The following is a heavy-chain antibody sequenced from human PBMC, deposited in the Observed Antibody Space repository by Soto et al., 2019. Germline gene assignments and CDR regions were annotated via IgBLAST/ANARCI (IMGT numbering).Heavy chain of an antibody. CDR2: FYYSGST. CDR3: ARVSGNYDFWSGYSNYYYYYYMDV. Sequence: SETLSLTCTVSGGSISSYYWSWIRQPPGKGLEWIGYFYYSGSTNYNPSLKSRVTISVDTSKNQFSLKLSSVTAADTAVYYCARVSGNYDFWSGYSNYYYYYYMDVWGKGTTVTVSS. V-gene: IGHV4-59*01. D-gene: IGHD3-3*01. CDR1: GGSISSYY. J-gene: IGHJ6*03.